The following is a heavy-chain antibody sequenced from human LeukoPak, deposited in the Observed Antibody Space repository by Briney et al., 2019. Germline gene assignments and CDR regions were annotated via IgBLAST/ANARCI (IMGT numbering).Heavy chain of an antibody. Sequence: GGSLRLSCSASGFSVTSNYMTWVRQAPARGLEWVSIIYTDGSTYYADSVKGRFTISRYNSKNTLYLQMNSLRPEDTAVYYCAGAALTPSSYHAMDLWGPGTTVTVSS. CDR3: AGAALTPSSYHAMDL. D-gene: IGHD4-23*01. CDR1: GFSVTSNY. J-gene: IGHJ6*02. CDR2: IYTDGST. V-gene: IGHV3-53*04.